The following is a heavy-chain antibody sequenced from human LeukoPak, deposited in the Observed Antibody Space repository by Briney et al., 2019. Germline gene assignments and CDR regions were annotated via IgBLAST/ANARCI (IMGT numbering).Heavy chain of an antibody. CDR1: GGSISSGGYY. J-gene: IGHJ5*02. V-gene: IGHV4-31*03. D-gene: IGHD3-16*02. CDR2: IYYSGST. Sequence: SETLSLTCTVSGGSISSGGYYWSWIRQHPGKGLEWIGYIYYSGSTYYNPSLKSRVTISVDTSKNQFSLKLSSVTAAGTAVYYCAREVVHATFDPWGQGTLVTVSS. CDR3: AREVVHATFDP.